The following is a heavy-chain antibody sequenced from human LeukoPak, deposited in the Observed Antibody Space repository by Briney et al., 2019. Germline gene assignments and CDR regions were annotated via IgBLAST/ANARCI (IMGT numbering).Heavy chain of an antibody. CDR2: INHSGST. CDR1: GGSFSGYY. D-gene: IGHD1-26*01. V-gene: IGHV4-34*01. Sequence: SETLSLTCAVYGGSFSGYYWSWIRQPPGKGLEWIGEINHSGSTNYNPSLKRRVTISVDTSKNQFSLKLSSVTPEDTAVYFCARGRSGHHVSLFEYWGQGTLVTVSS. CDR3: ARGRSGHHVSLFEY. J-gene: IGHJ4*02.